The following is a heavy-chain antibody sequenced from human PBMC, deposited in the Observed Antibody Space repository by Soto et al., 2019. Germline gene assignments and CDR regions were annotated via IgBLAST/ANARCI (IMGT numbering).Heavy chain of an antibody. CDR1: GGTFSSYA. V-gene: IGHV1-69*06. Sequence: SVKVSCKASGGTFSSYAISWVRQAPGQGLEWMGGIIPIFGTANYAQKFQGRVTITADKSTSTAYMELSSLRSEDTAVYYCACNWNDANGFDYWGQGTLVTVSS. J-gene: IGHJ4*02. D-gene: IGHD1-1*01. CDR3: ACNWNDANGFDY. CDR2: IIPIFGTA.